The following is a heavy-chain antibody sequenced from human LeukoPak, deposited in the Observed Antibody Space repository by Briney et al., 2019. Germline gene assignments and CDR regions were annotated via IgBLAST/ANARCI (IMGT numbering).Heavy chain of an antibody. D-gene: IGHD4-17*01. J-gene: IGHJ4*02. CDR1: GFTFSSYS. CDR3: ARSVMTTVTIYDY. V-gene: IGHV3-21*01. Sequence: GGSLRLSCAASGFTFSSYSMNWVRQAPGKGLEWVSSISSSSSYIYYADSVKGRFTISRDNAKNSLYLQMSSLRAEDTAVYYCARSVMTTVTIYDYWGQGTLVTVSS. CDR2: ISSSSSYI.